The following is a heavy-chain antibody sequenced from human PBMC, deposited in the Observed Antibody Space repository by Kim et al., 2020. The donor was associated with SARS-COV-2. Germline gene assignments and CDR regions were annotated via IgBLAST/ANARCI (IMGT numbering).Heavy chain of an antibody. V-gene: IGHV3-9*01. J-gene: IGHJ6*02. CDR2: ISWNSGSI. CDR3: AKDIVAAGYYYYGMDV. CDR1: GFTFDDYA. Sequence: GGSLRLSCAASGFTFDDYAMHWVRQAPGKGLEWVSGISWNSGSIGYADSVKGRFTISRDNAKNSLYLQMNSLRAEDTALYYCAKDIVAAGYYYYGMDVWGQGTTVTVSS. D-gene: IGHD2-15*01.